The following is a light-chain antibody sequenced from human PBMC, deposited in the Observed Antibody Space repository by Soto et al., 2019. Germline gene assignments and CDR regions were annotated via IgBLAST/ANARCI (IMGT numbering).Light chain of an antibody. CDR1: SNDVGGYNY. V-gene: IGLV2-11*01. Sequence: QSVLTQPRSVSGSPGQSVTISCTGTSNDVGGYNYVSWYQQHPGKAPKLMIYDVTERPSGVPDRFSGSKSGNTASLTISGLQAEDEADYYCCSYAGSLRVFGGGTKLTVL. CDR3: CSYAGSLRV. CDR2: DVT. J-gene: IGLJ3*02.